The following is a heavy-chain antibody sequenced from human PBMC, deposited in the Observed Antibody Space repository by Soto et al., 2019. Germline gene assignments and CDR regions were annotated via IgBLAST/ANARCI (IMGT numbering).Heavy chain of an antibody. CDR1: GGSISSGDYY. J-gene: IGHJ4*02. D-gene: IGHD3-10*01. V-gene: IGHV4-30-4*01. CDR2: IYYSGST. CDR3: ASHYYGSGSIFDY. Sequence: SETLSLTCTVSGGSISSGDYYWSWIRQPPGKGLEWIGYIYYSGSTYYNPSLKSRVTISVDTSKNQFSLKLSSVTAADTAVYYCASHYYGSGSIFDYWGQGTLVTVSS.